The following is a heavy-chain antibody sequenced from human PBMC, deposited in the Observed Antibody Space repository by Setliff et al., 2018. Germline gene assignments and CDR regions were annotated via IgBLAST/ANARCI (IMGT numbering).Heavy chain of an antibody. Sequence: ASGEGLRKASGYTFTSYGFSWVRQAPGQGLEWMGWISAYNGNTNYGQKYQGRVTMTTDTSTNTVYMELRSLRSDDTAVYFCVREYSGGGLMWGQGTMVTVSS. V-gene: IGHV1-18*01. CDR3: VREYSGGGLM. CDR1: GYTFTSYG. CDR2: ISAYNGNT. D-gene: IGHD6-19*01. J-gene: IGHJ3*01.